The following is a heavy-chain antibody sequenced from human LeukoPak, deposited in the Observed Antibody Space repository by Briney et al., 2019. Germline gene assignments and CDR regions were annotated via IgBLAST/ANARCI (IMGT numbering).Heavy chain of an antibody. J-gene: IGHJ5*02. CDR1: GGCISNYY. V-gene: IGHV4-59*13. Sequence: PSETLSLTCTVSGGCISNYYWSWIRQPPGRGLEWIGYIHYSGATDYNPSLKSRVTISIDTSKNQVSLKLTSVTAADTAVYYCTRKGEHYYDSGKLWPAWFDLWGQGTLVTVSS. CDR3: TRKGEHYYDSGKLWPAWFDL. CDR2: IHYSGAT. D-gene: IGHD3-10*01.